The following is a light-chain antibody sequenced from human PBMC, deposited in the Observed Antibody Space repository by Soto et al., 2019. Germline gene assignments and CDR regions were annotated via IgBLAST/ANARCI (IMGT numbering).Light chain of an antibody. CDR1: QSVGSK. CDR2: AAT. J-gene: IGKJ4*01. Sequence: EIVMTQSPATLSVSPGERATLSCRASQSVGSKLNWYHQRPGQAPRLLIYAATTRATGVPTRFSGSGSGTEFNLTISSLQPEDFAVYYCQQYNNWPPLTFGGGNKVEIK. CDR3: QQYNNWPPLT. V-gene: IGKV3-15*01.